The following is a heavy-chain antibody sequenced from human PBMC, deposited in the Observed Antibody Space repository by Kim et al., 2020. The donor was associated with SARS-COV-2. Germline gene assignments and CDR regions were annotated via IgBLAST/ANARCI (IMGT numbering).Heavy chain of an antibody. J-gene: IGHJ4*02. CDR3: AKDTYYYDSSGYHY. V-gene: IGHV3-30*02. D-gene: IGHD3-22*01. Sequence: ADSVKHRFTNTRDNSKNTLYLEMNSRRSEDTAVYDCAKDTYYYDSSGYHYWGQGTLVTVSS.